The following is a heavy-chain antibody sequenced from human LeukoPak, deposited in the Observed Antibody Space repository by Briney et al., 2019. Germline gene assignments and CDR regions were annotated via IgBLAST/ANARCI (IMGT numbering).Heavy chain of an antibody. CDR1: GGSFSGYY. D-gene: IGHD6-13*01. CDR2: INHSGST. J-gene: IGHJ6*02. Sequence: PSETLSLTCAVYGGSFSGYYWSGIRQPPGKGLEWIGEINHSGSTNYNPSLKSRVTISVDTSKNQFSLTLSSVTAADTAVYYCARGGVAAAGMHYYYYGMDVWGQGTTVTVSS. CDR3: ARGGVAAAGMHYYYYGMDV. V-gene: IGHV4-34*01.